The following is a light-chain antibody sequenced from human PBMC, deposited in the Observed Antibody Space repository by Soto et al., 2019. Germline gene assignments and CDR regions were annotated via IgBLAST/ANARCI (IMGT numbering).Light chain of an antibody. CDR3: QQTYNAPHT. J-gene: IGKJ2*01. Sequence: DIQMTQSPSSLSASVGDTVTITCRASQTISNFLNWYQKKPGKAPTLLIYSTSSLQRGVPANFSGSGSGADFTLTISHVRPEDLATYYCQQTYNAPHTFGQGTKVDIK. CDR1: QTISNF. V-gene: IGKV1-39*01. CDR2: STS.